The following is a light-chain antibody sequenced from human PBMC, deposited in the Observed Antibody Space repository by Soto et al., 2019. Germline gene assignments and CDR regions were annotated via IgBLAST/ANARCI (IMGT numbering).Light chain of an antibody. J-gene: IGLJ2*01. Sequence: QSALTQPPSASGSPGQSVTISCTGTSSDVGYYNYVSWYQQHPGKAPKLIIYEVNKRPSGVPDRFSGSKSGNTASLTVSGLQAEDEAEYYCTSYAVGINVVFGGGTTVTVL. CDR1: SSDVGYYNY. V-gene: IGLV2-8*01. CDR3: TSYAVGINVV. CDR2: EVN.